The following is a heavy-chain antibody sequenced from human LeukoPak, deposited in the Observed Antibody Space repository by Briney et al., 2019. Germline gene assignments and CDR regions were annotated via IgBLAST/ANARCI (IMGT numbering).Heavy chain of an antibody. CDR2: ISSDGSST. Sequence: GGSLRLSCAASGFTFSSYWMHWVRQAPGKGLVWVSRISSDGSSTSDEDSVKGRFTISRDNAKNTLYLQMNSLRAEDTAVYYCARAGRISMVRGVSGYYYYMDVWGKGTTVTVSS. CDR1: GFTFSSYW. V-gene: IGHV3-74*01. CDR3: ARAGRISMVRGVSGYYYYMDV. J-gene: IGHJ6*03. D-gene: IGHD3-10*01.